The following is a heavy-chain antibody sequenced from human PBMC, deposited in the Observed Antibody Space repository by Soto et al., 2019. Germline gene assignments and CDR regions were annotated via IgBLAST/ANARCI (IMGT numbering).Heavy chain of an antibody. D-gene: IGHD1-1*01. CDR1: GYGFTTYG. V-gene: IGHV1-18*01. Sequence: QVHLVQSGAEVKKPGASVKVSCKGSGYGFTTYGITCVRQAPGQGLEGMAWISAHNGNTNYAQKLHGRVTVTRDTSTSTAYLELRSLRSDDTAVYYCARGRYGDYWGQCALVTVSS. J-gene: IGHJ4*02. CDR3: ARGRYGDY. CDR2: ISAHNGNT.